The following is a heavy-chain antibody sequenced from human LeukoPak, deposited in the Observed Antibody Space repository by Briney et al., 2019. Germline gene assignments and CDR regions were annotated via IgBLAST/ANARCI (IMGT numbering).Heavy chain of an antibody. CDR3: ATEKYCSRTTCSGSFDY. D-gene: IGHD2-2*01. V-gene: IGHV1-46*01. J-gene: IGHJ4*02. CDR2: INPSSGDT. Sequence: VASVKVSCKASGCTFTDYYMHWVRQAPGQGLEWMGIINPSSGDTTYAQKFLGRVTMTRDTSTSTVYMELSSLRSEDTAVYYCATEKYCSRTTCSGSFDYWGQGTLVTVSS. CDR1: GCTFTDYY.